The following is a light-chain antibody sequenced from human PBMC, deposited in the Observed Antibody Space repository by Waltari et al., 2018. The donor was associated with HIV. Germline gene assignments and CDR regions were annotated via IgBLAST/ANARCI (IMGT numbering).Light chain of an antibody. CDR2: AAS. Sequence: DIQMTQSPSSVSASVGDRVTITCRASQSIGRWLVWYQQTPGKAPKLLIYAASTLQAGVPSRFSGSGSGTSFTLTIISLQPEDFATYYCQQASSLPLTFGEGTKVEIK. CDR1: QSIGRW. V-gene: IGKV1-12*01. J-gene: IGKJ4*01. CDR3: QQASSLPLT.